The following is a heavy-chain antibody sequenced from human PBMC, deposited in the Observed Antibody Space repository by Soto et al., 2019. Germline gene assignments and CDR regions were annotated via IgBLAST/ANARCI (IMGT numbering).Heavy chain of an antibody. V-gene: IGHV4-39*01. CDR2: IYYSGST. Sequence: QLQLQESGPGLVKPSETLSLTCTVSGGSISSSSYYWGWIRQPPGKGLEWIGSIYYSGSTYYNPSLKTRVTISVDTSKNQSSLKLSSVTAADTAVYYCARLTHGSGYYYFDYWGQGTLVTVSS. CDR1: GGSISSSSYY. D-gene: IGHD3-22*01. J-gene: IGHJ4*02. CDR3: ARLTHGSGYYYFDY.